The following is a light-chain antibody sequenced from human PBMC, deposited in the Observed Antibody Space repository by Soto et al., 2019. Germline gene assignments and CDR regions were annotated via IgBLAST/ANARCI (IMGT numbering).Light chain of an antibody. J-gene: IGKJ5*01. Sequence: EFVLTQSPGTLSLSLGERATLSCRASQSVSSSYLAWYQQKPGQAPRLLMYGASSRATGIPDRFSGSGSGTDFTLTISRLEPEDFAVYYCQQYGSSPPINFGQGTRLEIK. CDR2: GAS. CDR1: QSVSSSY. CDR3: QQYGSSPPIN. V-gene: IGKV3-20*01.